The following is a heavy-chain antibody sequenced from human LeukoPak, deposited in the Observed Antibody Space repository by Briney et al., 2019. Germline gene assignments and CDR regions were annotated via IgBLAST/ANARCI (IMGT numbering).Heavy chain of an antibody. J-gene: IGHJ4*02. Sequence: GGSLRLSCAASGFTFSSYAMHWVRQAPGKGLEWVAVISYDGSNKYYADSVKGRFTISRDNSKNTLYLQMNSLRAEDTAVYYCARDRRSGSYYLPDYWGQGTLVTVSS. CDR1: GFTFSSYA. D-gene: IGHD1-26*01. CDR3: ARDRRSGSYYLPDY. V-gene: IGHV3-30*04. CDR2: ISYDGSNK.